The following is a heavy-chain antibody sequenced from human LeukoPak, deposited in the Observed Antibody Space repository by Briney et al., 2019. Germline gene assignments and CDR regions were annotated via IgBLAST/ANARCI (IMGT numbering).Heavy chain of an antibody. J-gene: IGHJ4*02. Sequence: PSETLSLTCTVSGGSISSYYWSWIRQPPGKGLEWIGYIYYSGSTNCNPSLKSRVTISVDTSKNQFSLKLSSVTAADTAVYYCARFRKSSGTFDYWGQGTLVTVSS. CDR3: ARFRKSSGTFDY. V-gene: IGHV4-59*01. CDR2: IYYSGST. D-gene: IGHD3-22*01. CDR1: GGSISSYY.